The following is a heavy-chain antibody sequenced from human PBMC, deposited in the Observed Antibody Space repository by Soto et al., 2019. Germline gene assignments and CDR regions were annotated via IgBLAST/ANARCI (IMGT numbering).Heavy chain of an antibody. Sequence: PGGSLRLSCAASGFTFSSYGMHWVRQAPGKGLEWVAVIWYDGSNKYYADSVKGRFTISRDNSKNTLYLQMNSLRAEDTAVYYSARAYGDYYYYYYMDVWGKGTTVTVSS. J-gene: IGHJ6*03. CDR2: IWYDGSNK. CDR3: ARAYGDYYYYYYMDV. CDR1: GFTFSSYG. V-gene: IGHV3-33*01. D-gene: IGHD4-17*01.